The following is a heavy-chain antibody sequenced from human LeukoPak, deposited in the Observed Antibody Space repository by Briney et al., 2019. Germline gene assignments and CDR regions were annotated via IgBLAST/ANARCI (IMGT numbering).Heavy chain of an antibody. CDR1: GFTFSSDA. V-gene: IGHV3-23*01. Sequence: GGSLRLSCAASGFTFSSDAMSWVRQAPGKGLEWVSAISGSGGSTYYADSVKGRFTISRDNSKNTLYLQMNSLRAEDTAVYYCAKGIIAARPGFRNWFDPWGQGTLVTVSS. CDR3: AKGIIAARPGFRNWFDP. D-gene: IGHD6-6*01. CDR2: ISGSGGST. J-gene: IGHJ5*02.